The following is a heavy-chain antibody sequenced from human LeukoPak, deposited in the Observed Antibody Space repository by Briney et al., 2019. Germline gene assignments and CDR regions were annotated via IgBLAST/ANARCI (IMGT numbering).Heavy chain of an antibody. CDR2: IYSSGSA. J-gene: IGHJ6*03. Sequence: SETLSLTCTVSGDSIIDYYWAWIRHSAGRGLEWIGRIYSSGSANYNPSLKSRVTLSVDMSKNQFSLKLNSVTAADTAVYYCARAGSVRYYYYYMDVWGKGTTVTISS. CDR1: GDSIIDYY. D-gene: IGHD3-10*01. CDR3: ARAGSVRYYYYYMDV. V-gene: IGHV4-4*07.